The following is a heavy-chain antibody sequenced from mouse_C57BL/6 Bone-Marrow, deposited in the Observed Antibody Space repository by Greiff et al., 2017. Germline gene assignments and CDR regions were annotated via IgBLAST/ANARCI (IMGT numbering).Heavy chain of an antibody. CDR3: ARAPLTTVVATPFDY. Sequence: VKLQESGAELARPGASVKMSCKASGYTFTSYTMHWVKQRPGQGLEWIGYINPSSGYTKYNQKFKDKATLTADKSSSTAYMQLSSLTSEDSAVYYCARAPLTTVVATPFDYWGQGTTLTGSS. D-gene: IGHD1-1*01. V-gene: IGHV1-4*01. CDR2: INPSSGYT. CDR1: GYTFTSYT. J-gene: IGHJ2*01.